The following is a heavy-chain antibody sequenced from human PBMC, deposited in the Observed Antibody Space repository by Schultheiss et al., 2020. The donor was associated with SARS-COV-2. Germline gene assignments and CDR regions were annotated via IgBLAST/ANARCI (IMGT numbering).Heavy chain of an antibody. CDR3: ARDRGSFTYHFEY. J-gene: IGHJ4*02. CDR1: GGSIRSYY. Sequence: LSLTCTVSGGSIRSYYWGWIRQPPGKGLEWVAYISPTTSHTDYADSVEGRFTISRDDSKNTLYLQMNSLRAEDTALYYCARDRGSFTYHFEYWGQGTLVTVSS. V-gene: IGHV3-11*06. D-gene: IGHD1-26*01. CDR2: ISPTTSHT.